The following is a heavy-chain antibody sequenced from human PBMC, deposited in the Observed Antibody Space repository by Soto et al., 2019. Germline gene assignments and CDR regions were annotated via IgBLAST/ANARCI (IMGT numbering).Heavy chain of an antibody. CDR2: IYPGDSDT. CDR3: ARWVVPAAIRGYYYGMDV. J-gene: IGHJ6*02. V-gene: IGHV5-51*01. D-gene: IGHD2-2*01. Sequence: GESLKISCKGSGYSFTSYWIGWVRQMPGKGLEWMGIIYPGDSDTRYSPSFQGQVTISADKSISTAYLQWSSLKASDTAMYYCARWVVPAAIRGYYYGMDVWGQGTTVTVSS. CDR1: GYSFTSYW.